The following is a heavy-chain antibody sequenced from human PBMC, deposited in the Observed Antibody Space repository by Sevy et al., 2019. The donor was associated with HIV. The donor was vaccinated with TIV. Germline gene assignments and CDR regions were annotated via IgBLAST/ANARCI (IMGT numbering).Heavy chain of an antibody. CDR2: INSDGSST. CDR3: ARGPYYDFWSGYYKDYYYGMDV. V-gene: IGHV3-74*01. D-gene: IGHD3-3*01. Sequence: GGSLRLSCAASGFTFSSYWMHWVRQAPGKGLVWVSRINSDGSSTSYADSVKGRFPISRDNAKNTLYLQMNSLRAEDTAVYYCARGPYYDFWSGYYKDYYYGMDVWGQGTTVTVSS. CDR1: GFTFSSYW. J-gene: IGHJ6*02.